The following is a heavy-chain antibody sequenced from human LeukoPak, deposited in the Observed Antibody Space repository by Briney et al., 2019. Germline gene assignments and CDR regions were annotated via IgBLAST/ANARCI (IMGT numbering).Heavy chain of an antibody. CDR3: ASDFRDGYTSYFDY. J-gene: IGHJ4*02. D-gene: IGHD5-24*01. Sequence: GGSLRLSCAASGFTFSSYGMHWVRQAPGKGLGWVAVIWYDGSNKYYADSVKGRFTISRDNSKNTLYLQMNSLRAEDTAVYYCASDFRDGYTSYFDYWGQGTLVTVSS. CDR1: GFTFSSYG. CDR2: IWYDGSNK. V-gene: IGHV3-33*01.